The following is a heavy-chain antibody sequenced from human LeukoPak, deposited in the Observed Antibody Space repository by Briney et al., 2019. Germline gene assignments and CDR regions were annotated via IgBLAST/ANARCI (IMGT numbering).Heavy chain of an antibody. CDR1: GFTFSSYS. J-gene: IGHJ4*02. D-gene: IGHD3-3*01. V-gene: IGHV3-21*01. CDR3: ARKSNFVDSITIFGVVTYYFDY. CDR2: ISSSSSYI. Sequence: GGSLRLSCAASGFTFSSYSMNWVRQAPGKGLEWVSSISSSSSYIYYADSVKGRFTISRDNAKNSLYLQINSLRAEDTAVYYCARKSNFVDSITIFGVVTYYFDYWGQGTLVTVSS.